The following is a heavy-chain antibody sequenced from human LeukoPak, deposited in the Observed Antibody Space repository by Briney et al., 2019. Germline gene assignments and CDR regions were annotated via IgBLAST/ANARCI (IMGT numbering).Heavy chain of an antibody. V-gene: IGHV4-34*01. J-gene: IGHJ4*02. CDR1: GGSFSGYY. CDR3: ARSPSSGYFFDY. CDR2: IKHSGST. D-gene: IGHD3-22*01. Sequence: SETLSLTCAVYGGSFSGYYWSWIRQPPGKGLEWIGEIKHSGSTNYNPSLKSRVTISVDTSENQFSLKLSSVTAADTAVYYCARSPSSGYFFDYWGQGTLVTVSS.